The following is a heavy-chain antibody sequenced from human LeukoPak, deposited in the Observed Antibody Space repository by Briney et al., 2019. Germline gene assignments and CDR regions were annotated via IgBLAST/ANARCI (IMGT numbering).Heavy chain of an antibody. CDR2: INHSGST. CDR3: ARGKGLYGSGSYYAVDY. D-gene: IGHD3-10*01. Sequence: SETLSLTCAVYGGSFSGYYWSWIRQPPGKGLEWIGEINHSGSTNYNPSLKSRVTISVDTSKNQFSLKLSSVTAADTAVYYCARGKGLYGSGSYYAVDYWGQGNLVTVSS. CDR1: GGSFSGYY. J-gene: IGHJ4*02. V-gene: IGHV4-34*01.